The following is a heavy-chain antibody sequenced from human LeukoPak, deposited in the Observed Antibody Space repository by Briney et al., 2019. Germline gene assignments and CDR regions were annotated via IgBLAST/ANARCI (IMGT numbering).Heavy chain of an antibody. D-gene: IGHD3-9*01. J-gene: IGHJ4*02. V-gene: IGHV3-74*01. CDR2: INSDGSST. Sequence: GGTLRLSCAASGFTFSSYWMHWVRQAPGKGLVWVSRINSDGSSTSYADSVKGRFIISRDNAKNTLYLQMNSLRAEDTAVYYCASLGLGYDILTGYYRVDYWGQGTLVTVSS. CDR1: GFTFSSYW. CDR3: ASLGLGYDILTGYYRVDY.